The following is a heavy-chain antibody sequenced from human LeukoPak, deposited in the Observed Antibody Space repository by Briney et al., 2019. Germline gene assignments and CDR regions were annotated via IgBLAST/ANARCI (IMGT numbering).Heavy chain of an antibody. Sequence: PSETLSLTCAVSGVSFDDYYWSWVRQAPGKGLDWIGEINHSGYTNDNPSLKSRVTLSIDPPRKQFSLNLRAVTVADAPIYVCTGMTRGHDYWGKGNQVTVSS. D-gene: IGHD1-14*01. CDR3: TGMTRGHDY. CDR1: GVSFDDYY. J-gene: IGHJ4*02. CDR2: INHSGYT. V-gene: IGHV4-34*03.